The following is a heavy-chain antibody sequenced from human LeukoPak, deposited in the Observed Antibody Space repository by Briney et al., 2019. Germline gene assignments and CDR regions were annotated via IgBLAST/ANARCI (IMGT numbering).Heavy chain of an antibody. CDR1: GDSISSSSEY. J-gene: IGHJ4*02. CDR2: IYYSGST. CDR3: ARGRGDYGLNYFDY. V-gene: IGHV4-39*01. Sequence: SETLSLTCTVSGDSISSSSEYWGWIRQPLGKGVEWSGSIYYSGSTYYNPSLKSRVTMSVDPSKNQFSLKLSSVTAADTAVYYCARGRGDYGLNYFDYWGEGTLVTVSS. D-gene: IGHD4-17*01.